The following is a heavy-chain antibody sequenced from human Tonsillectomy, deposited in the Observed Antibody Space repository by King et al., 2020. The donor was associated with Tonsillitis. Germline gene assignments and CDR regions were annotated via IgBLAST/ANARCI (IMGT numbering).Heavy chain of an antibody. CDR2: MNPNSGNT. D-gene: IGHD2-2*01. V-gene: IGHV1-8*01. CDR3: ARVSLTYCSCTSCYAYYYYGMDV. CDR1: GYTFTSYD. Sequence: VQLVESGAEVKKPGASVKVSCKASGYTFTSYDVNWVRQATGQGLEWMGWMNPNSGNTGYAQKFQGRVTMTRNTSISTAYMELSSLRSEDAAVYYCARVSLTYCSCTSCYAYYYYGMDVWGQGTTVTVSS. J-gene: IGHJ6*02.